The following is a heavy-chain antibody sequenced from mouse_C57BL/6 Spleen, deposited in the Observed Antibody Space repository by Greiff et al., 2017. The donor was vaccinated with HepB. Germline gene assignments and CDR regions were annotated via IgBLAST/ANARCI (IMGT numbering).Heavy chain of an antibody. CDR3: ASGLRGDWYFDV. J-gene: IGHJ1*03. V-gene: IGHV1-69*01. CDR1: GYTFTSYW. CDR2: IDPSDSYT. Sequence: QVQLKQPGAELVMPGASVKLSCKASGYTFTSYWMHWVKQRPGQGLEWIGEIDPSDSYTNYNQKFKGKSTLTVDKSSSTAYMQLSSLTSEDSAVYYCASGLRGDWYFDVWGTGTTVTVSS. D-gene: IGHD2-4*01.